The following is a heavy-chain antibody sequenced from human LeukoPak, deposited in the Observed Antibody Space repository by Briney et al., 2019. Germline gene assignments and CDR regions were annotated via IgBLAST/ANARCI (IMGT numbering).Heavy chain of an antibody. CDR3: ARGLDYYDSSGYAFDY. J-gene: IGHJ4*02. CDR1: GGSISSSSYY. Sequence: SETLSLTCTVSGGSISSSSYYWGWIRQPPGKGLEWIGSIYYSGSTYYNPSLKSRVTISVDTSKNQFSLKLSSVTAADTAVYYCARGLDYYDSSGYAFDYWGQGTLVTVSS. D-gene: IGHD3-22*01. V-gene: IGHV4-39*07. CDR2: IYYSGST.